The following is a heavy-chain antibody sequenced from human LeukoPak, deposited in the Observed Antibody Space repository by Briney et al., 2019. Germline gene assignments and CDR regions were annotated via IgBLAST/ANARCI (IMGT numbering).Heavy chain of an antibody. CDR1: GFIFSDHY. Sequence: AGGSLRLSCAASGFIFSDHYMDWVRQAPGKGLEWAGRTRNKANNYTTEYAASVKDRFTISRDDSKNSLYLQMNSLRTEDTAVYYCARGPPPGISDAFDIWGQGTMVTVSS. CDR2: TRNKANNYTT. D-gene: IGHD2-15*01. CDR3: ARGPPPGISDAFDI. V-gene: IGHV3-72*01. J-gene: IGHJ3*02.